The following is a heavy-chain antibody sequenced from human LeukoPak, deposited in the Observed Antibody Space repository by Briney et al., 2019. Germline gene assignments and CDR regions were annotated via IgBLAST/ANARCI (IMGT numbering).Heavy chain of an antibody. Sequence: PSETLSLTCTVSGGSISSYYWSWIRQPAGKGLEWIGRIYTSGSTNYNPSLKSRVTMSVDTSKNQFSLKLSSVTAADTAVYYCARDRSSGEIPAQAFDIWGQGTMVTVSS. CDR3: ARDRSSGEIPAQAFDI. CDR1: GGSISSYY. D-gene: IGHD3-22*01. J-gene: IGHJ3*02. CDR2: IYTSGST. V-gene: IGHV4-4*07.